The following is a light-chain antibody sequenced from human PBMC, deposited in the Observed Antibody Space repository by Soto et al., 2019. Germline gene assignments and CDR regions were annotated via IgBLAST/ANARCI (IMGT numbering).Light chain of an antibody. CDR1: QTNSIW. J-gene: IGKJ1*01. CDR3: QQYNSYSEA. Sequence: DIQMTLSPSTLTGSVGDRVTITCRPSQTNSIWLAWYQQKPGKAPKLLIYKASTLKSGVPSRFSGSGSGTEFTLTISSLQPEDFATYYCQQYNSYSEAFGQGTKVDIK. V-gene: IGKV1-5*03. CDR2: KAS.